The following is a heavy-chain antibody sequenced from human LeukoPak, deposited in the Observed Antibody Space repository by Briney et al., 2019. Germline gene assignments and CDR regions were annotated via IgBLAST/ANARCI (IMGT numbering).Heavy chain of an antibody. J-gene: IGHJ4*02. CDR2: ISYDGSNK. Sequence: GGSLRLSCAASGLTFSGYDMHWVRQAPGKGLEWVAVISYDGSNKYYADSVKGRFTISRDNSKNTLYLQMNSLRAEDTAVYYCANGGRDGYNYYFDYWGQGTLVTVSS. CDR1: GLTFSGYD. V-gene: IGHV3-30*18. D-gene: IGHD5-24*01. CDR3: ANGGRDGYNYYFDY.